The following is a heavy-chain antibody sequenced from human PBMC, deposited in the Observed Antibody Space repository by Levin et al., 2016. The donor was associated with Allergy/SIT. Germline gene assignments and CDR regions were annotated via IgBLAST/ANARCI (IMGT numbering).Heavy chain of an antibody. CDR2: IYHSGST. Sequence: WIRQPPGKGLEWIGEIYHSGSTNYNPSLKSRVTISVDKSKNQFSLKLSSVTAADTAVYYCARIPLGIVATITVGDYWGQGTLVTVSS. V-gene: IGHV4-4*02. D-gene: IGHD5-12*01. J-gene: IGHJ4*02. CDR3: ARIPLGIVATITVGDY.